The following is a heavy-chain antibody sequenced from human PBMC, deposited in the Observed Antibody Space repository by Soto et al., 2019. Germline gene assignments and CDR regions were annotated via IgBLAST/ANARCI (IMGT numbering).Heavy chain of an antibody. D-gene: IGHD4-17*01. J-gene: IGHJ4*02. CDR3: ARAGYGDYGLEWYFDY. V-gene: IGHV4-59*01. CDR1: GGSISSYY. CDR2: IYYSGST. Sequence: SETLSLTCTVSGGSISSYYWSWIRQPPGKGLEWIGYIYYSGSTNYNPSLKSRVTISVDTSKNQSSLKLSSVTAADTAVYYCARAGYGDYGLEWYFDYWGQGTLVTVSS.